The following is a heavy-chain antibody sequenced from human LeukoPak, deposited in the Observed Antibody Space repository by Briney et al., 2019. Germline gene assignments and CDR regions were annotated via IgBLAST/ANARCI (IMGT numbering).Heavy chain of an antibody. D-gene: IGHD3-22*01. CDR1: GDSFTTYG. CDR3: AREWGHYYDA. Sequence: GASVKVSCKASGDSFTTYGITWVRQTPGQGLEWMGWVSPYNGNTNYAQHLQGRVTMTTDTSTTTAYMELRSLRSDDTAINYCAREWGHYYDAWGQGTMVTVSS. CDR2: VSPYNGNT. J-gene: IGHJ3*01. V-gene: IGHV1-18*01.